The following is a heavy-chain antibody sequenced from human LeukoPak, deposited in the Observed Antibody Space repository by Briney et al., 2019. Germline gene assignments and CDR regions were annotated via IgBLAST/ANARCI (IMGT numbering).Heavy chain of an antibody. CDR2: IILIFGTA. Sequence: SVKVSCKASGGTFSSYAISWVRQAPGQGLEWMGGIILIFGTANYAQKFQGRVTITTDESTSTAYMELSSLRSEDTAVYYCAGGGGTVPVYYYYYYMDVWGKGTTVTVSS. V-gene: IGHV1-69*05. CDR3: AGGGGTVPVYYYYYYMDV. J-gene: IGHJ6*03. D-gene: IGHD2-15*01. CDR1: GGTFSSYA.